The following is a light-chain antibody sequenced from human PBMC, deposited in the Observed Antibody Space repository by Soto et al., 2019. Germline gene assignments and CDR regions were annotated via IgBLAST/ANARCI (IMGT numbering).Light chain of an antibody. CDR1: QSVSSSY. Sequence: EIVLTQSPGTLSLSPGERATLSCRASQSVSSSYLAGYQQKPGQAARLRIYGASSRATGIPERFSGSGSGTDLSLTISRLEPEDFAVYYCQQYGRSPLTFGGGTKVAIK. J-gene: IGKJ4*01. CDR2: GAS. V-gene: IGKV3-20*01. CDR3: QQYGRSPLT.